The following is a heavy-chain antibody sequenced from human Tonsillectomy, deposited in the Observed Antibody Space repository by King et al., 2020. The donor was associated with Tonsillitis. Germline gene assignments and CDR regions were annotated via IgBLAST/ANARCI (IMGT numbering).Heavy chain of an antibody. V-gene: IGHV5-51*01. CDR2: IYPGDSDT. CDR1: AYTFTSYW. Sequence: QLVQSGAEVKKPGESLKISCKGSAYTFTSYWIGWVRQMPGKGLEWMGIIYPGDSDTRYSPSFQGQVTISADKSISTAYLQWSSLKASDTAMYYCARRGHTAMGKNDAFDIWGQGTMVTVSS. J-gene: IGHJ3*02. CDR3: ARRGHTAMGKNDAFDI. D-gene: IGHD5-18*01.